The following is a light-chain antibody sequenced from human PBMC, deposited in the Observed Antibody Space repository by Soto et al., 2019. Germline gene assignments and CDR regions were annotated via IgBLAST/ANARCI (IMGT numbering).Light chain of an antibody. Sequence: DIQMTQSPSSLSASIGDRVTITCQASQDISNYLNWDQQKPGKAPKLLIYGASNLETGVPSRFSGSGSGTDFTFTISSLQSEDIATYYCQQYDILPPITFGQGTRLEIK. CDR3: QQYDILPPIT. V-gene: IGKV1-33*01. CDR1: QDISNY. CDR2: GAS. J-gene: IGKJ5*01.